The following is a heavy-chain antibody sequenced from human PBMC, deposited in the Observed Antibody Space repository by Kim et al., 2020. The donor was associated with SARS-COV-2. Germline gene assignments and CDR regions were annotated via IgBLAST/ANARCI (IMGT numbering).Heavy chain of an antibody. CDR1: GYTFTGYY. CDR3: ARVWVPDYYDSSGYLADHDY. J-gene: IGHJ4*02. Sequence: ASVKVSCKASGYTFTGYYMHWVRQAPGQGLEWMGWINPNSGGTNYAQKFQGRVTMTRDTSISTAYMELSRLRSDDTAVYYCARVWVPDYYDSSGYLADHDYWGQGTLVTVSS. CDR2: INPNSGGT. V-gene: IGHV1-2*02. D-gene: IGHD3-22*01.